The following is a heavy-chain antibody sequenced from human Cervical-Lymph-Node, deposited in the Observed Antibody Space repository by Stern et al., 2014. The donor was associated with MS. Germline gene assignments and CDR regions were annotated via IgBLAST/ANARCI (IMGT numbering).Heavy chain of an antibody. CDR3: ARSPPYYEFWNDYYYFDY. D-gene: IGHD3-3*01. J-gene: IGHJ4*02. CDR1: GFSLSTSGMR. CDR2: IGWDDDK. V-gene: IGHV2-70*04. Sequence: HVTLKESGPALVKPTQTLTLTCTFSGFSLSTSGMRVSWIRQPPGKALEWLARIGWDDDKFYSTSLKTRLTISKDTSKNQVVLTMTNMDPVDTATYYCARSPPYYEFWNDYYYFDYWGQGTLVAVSS.